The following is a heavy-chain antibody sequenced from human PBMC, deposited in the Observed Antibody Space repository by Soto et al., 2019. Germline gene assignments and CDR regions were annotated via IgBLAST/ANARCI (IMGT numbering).Heavy chain of an antibody. CDR1: GFTFSSNG. Sequence: QVQLVESGGGVVQPGRSLRLSCTASGFTFSSNGMHWVRQAPGKGLEWVAVIWYDGSNKYYGDFVKGRFTISRDNSKNTLYLQMNSLRAEDTAVYYCTRGGGLVGLLLSSFSIDYWGQGTLVTVSS. V-gene: IGHV3-33*01. J-gene: IGHJ4*02. D-gene: IGHD6-6*01. CDR3: TRGGGLVGLLLSSFSIDY. CDR2: IWYDGSNK.